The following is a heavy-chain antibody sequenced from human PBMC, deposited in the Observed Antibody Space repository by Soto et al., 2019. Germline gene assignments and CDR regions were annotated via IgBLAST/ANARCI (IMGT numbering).Heavy chain of an antibody. V-gene: IGHV1-18*01. Sequence: ASVKVSCKASGYTFTSYGISWVRQAPGQGLEWMGWISAYNGNTNYAQRLQGRVTMTTDTSTSTAYMELRSLGSDDTAVYYCAGVWLADAFDIWGQGTMVTVSS. CDR2: ISAYNGNT. D-gene: IGHD6-19*01. CDR1: GYTFTSYG. J-gene: IGHJ3*02. CDR3: AGVWLADAFDI.